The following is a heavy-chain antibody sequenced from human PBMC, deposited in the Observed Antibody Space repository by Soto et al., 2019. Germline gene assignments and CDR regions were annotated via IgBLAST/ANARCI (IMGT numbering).Heavy chain of an antibody. CDR2: IYYSGST. Sequence: SETLSLTCTVSGGSLSSSSYYWGWIRQPPGKGLEWIGSIYYSGSTYYNPSLKSRVTISVDTSKNQFSLKLSSVTAADTAVYYCARLYGSGSYFPYYYYMDVWGKGTTVTVSS. J-gene: IGHJ6*03. D-gene: IGHD3-10*01. CDR1: GGSLSSSSYY. CDR3: ARLYGSGSYFPYYYYMDV. V-gene: IGHV4-39*01.